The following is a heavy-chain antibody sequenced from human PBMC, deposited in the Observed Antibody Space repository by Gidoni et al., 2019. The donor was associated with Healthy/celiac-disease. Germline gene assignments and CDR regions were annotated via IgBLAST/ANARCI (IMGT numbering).Heavy chain of an antibody. CDR1: GGTCSRHT. CDR3: ARESNYYGSGSYYSSTNFDY. V-gene: IGHV1-69*08. CDR2: IIPILGIA. J-gene: IGHJ4*02. D-gene: IGHD3-10*01. Sequence: QVQLVQSGAEVKKPGSSVKLPCKASGGTCSRHTSGGARQAPGQGLEWMGRIIPILGIANYAQKFQGRVTITADKSTSTAYMELSSLRSEDTAVYYCARESNYYGSGSYYSSTNFDYWGQGTLVTVSS.